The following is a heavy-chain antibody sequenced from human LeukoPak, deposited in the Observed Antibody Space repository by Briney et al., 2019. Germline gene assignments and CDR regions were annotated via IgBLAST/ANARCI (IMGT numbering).Heavy chain of an antibody. CDR1: GFTFRNAW. D-gene: IGHD2-15*01. CDR3: TTLRLDIVVVVAAYYFDY. Sequence: GGFLRLSCSASGFTFRNAWMSWVRQAPGKGLEWVGRIQSKTDGGTTDYAAPVKGRFTISRDDSKNTLYLQMNSLKTEDTAVYYCTTLRLDIVVVVAAYYFDYWGQGTLVTVSS. V-gene: IGHV3-15*01. CDR2: IQSKTDGGTT. J-gene: IGHJ4*02.